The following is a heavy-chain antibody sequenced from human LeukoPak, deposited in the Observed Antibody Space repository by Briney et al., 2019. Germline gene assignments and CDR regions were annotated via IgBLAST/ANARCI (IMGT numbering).Heavy chain of an antibody. CDR1: GFTFGDYA. Sequence: PGGSLRLSCTASGFTFGDYAMSWVRQAPGKGLEWVGFIRSKAYGGTTEYAASVKGRFTISRDDSKSIAYLQMNSLKTEDTAVYYCARDREAYYYDSSGYSFDSWGQGNLVIVTS. D-gene: IGHD3-22*01. V-gene: IGHV3-49*04. J-gene: IGHJ4*02. CDR2: IRSKAYGGTT. CDR3: ARDREAYYYDSSGYSFDS.